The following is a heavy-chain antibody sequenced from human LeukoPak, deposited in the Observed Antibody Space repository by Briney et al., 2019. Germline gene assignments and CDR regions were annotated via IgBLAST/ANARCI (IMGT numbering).Heavy chain of an antibody. D-gene: IGHD1-26*01. V-gene: IGHV3-11*04. J-gene: IGHJ4*02. CDR2: ISSSGGTI. Sequence: GGSLRLSCAASGFTFSDDYMSWIRQAPGKGLEWVSYISSSGGTIYYADSVKGRFTISRDNAKNTLYLQMNSLRAEDTAVYYCARATGSYYSLGYWGQGTLVTVSS. CDR1: GFTFSDDY. CDR3: ARATGSYYSLGY.